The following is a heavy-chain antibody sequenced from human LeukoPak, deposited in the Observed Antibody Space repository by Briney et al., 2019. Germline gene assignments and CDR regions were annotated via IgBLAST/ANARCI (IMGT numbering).Heavy chain of an antibody. D-gene: IGHD3-3*01. CDR1: GFTFTSSA. CDR2: IVVGSGNT. Sequence: ASVKVSCKASGFTFTSSAMQWVRQARGQRLEWIGWIVVGSGNTNYAQKFQERVTITRDMSTSTAYMELSSLRPEDTAVYYCAATLAYGFWSGYLALGRYWGQGTLVTVSS. J-gene: IGHJ4*02. V-gene: IGHV1-58*02. CDR3: AATLAYGFWSGYLALGRY.